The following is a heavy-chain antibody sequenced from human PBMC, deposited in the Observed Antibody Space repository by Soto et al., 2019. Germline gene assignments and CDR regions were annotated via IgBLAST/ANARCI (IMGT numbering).Heavy chain of an antibody. CDR1: GFVFTTYG. D-gene: IGHD1-26*01. CDR3: VRDPVALRNRVRVGYFNL. J-gene: IGHJ2*01. V-gene: IGHV3-33*01. Sequence: QVKLVESGGGVVQPGRSLRLSCAASGFVFTTYGMHWVRQAPGKGLEWVGVILHDGSGTYYADALKGRFTISRDNSKNSLFLQLDSLTVEATAVYYCVRDPVALRNRVRVGYFNLWGRGTQVTVSS. CDR2: ILHDGSGT.